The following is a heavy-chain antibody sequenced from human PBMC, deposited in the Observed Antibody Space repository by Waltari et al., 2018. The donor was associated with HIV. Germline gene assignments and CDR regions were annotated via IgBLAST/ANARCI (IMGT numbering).Heavy chain of an antibody. J-gene: IGHJ4*02. CDR3: AREGIVAAPFDF. CDR2: ISRDGSSK. Sequence: QVQLVVSGGCLVHLGGPMRSSGDAPVFIFRAFAIHWVRQAPGKGLEWVAVISRDGSSKYYADSVQGRFTISRDNSKNSLHLHMNSLRPKDTAVYYCAREGIVAAPFDFWGLGTLVTVSS. V-gene: IGHV3-30*01. CDR1: VFIFRAFA. D-gene: IGHD2-15*01.